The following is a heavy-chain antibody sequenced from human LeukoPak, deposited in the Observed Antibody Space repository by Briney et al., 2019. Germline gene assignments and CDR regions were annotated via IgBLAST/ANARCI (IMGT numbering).Heavy chain of an antibody. V-gene: IGHV4-61*02. CDR1: GGSISSGSYY. D-gene: IGHD3-16*01. CDR2: IYTSGST. Sequence: PSQTLSLTCTVSGGSISSGSYYWSWIRQPAGKGLEWIGRIYTSGSTNYNPSLKSRVTISVDTSKNQFSLKLSSVTAADTAVYYCARGEGVFDYWGQGTLVTVSS. CDR3: ARGEGVFDY. J-gene: IGHJ4*02.